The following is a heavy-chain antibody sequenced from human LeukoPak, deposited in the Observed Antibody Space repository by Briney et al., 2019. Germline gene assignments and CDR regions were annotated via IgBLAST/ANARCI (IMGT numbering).Heavy chain of an antibody. D-gene: IGHD3-10*01. J-gene: IGHJ4*02. CDR3: AGQGGSALFDF. CDR2: IRPADSDT. CDR1: GFDFSSSS. V-gene: IGHV5-51*01. Sequence: GESLKISCKGSGFDFSSSSIGWVRQMPGKGLEWMTIIRPADSDTRYSSSFRGQVTISADKSISTAYLQWSSLKASDTAMYYCAGQGGSALFDFGGKGPLVTVSS.